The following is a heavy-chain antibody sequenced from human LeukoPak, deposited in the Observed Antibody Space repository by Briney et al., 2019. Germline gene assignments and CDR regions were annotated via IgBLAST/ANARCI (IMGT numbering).Heavy chain of an antibody. CDR1: GHTLTDLS. Sequence: ASVKVSCKVSGHTLTDLSTHWVRQAPGRGLEWMGGIDPEDGETIYAQKFQGRVTMTEDTSTDTAYMGLSSLRSEDTAVYYCATGGIYSLLDYWGQGTLVTVSS. CDR2: IDPEDGET. D-gene: IGHD1-26*01. J-gene: IGHJ4*02. V-gene: IGHV1-24*01. CDR3: ATGGIYSLLDY.